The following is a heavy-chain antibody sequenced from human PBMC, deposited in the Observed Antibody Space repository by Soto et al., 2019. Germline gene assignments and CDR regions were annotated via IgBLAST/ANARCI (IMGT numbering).Heavy chain of an antibody. J-gene: IGHJ6*02. Sequence: QVQLVESGGGVVQPGRSLRLSCAASGFTFSSYAMHWVRQAPGKGLEWVAVISYDGSNKYYADSVKGRFTISRDNSKHTLYLQMNSLRAEDTAVYYCARDSYDGMDVWGQGTTVTVSS. CDR1: GFTFSSYA. D-gene: IGHD5-18*01. V-gene: IGHV3-30-3*01. CDR2: ISYDGSNK. CDR3: ARDSYDGMDV.